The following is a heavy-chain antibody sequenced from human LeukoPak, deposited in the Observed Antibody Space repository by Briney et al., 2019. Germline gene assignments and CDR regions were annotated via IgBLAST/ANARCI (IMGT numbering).Heavy chain of an antibody. CDR2: ISGSGGGT. V-gene: IGHV3-23*01. Sequence: GGSLRLSCAASGFTFNSYAMSWVRQAPEKGLEWVATISGSGGGTYYADSVKGRFTISRDNTKNTLYLQMSSLRAEDTAVYYCGRDHYGYNSIDFWGQGTLVIVSS. CDR3: GRDHYGYNSIDF. D-gene: IGHD5-24*01. J-gene: IGHJ4*02. CDR1: GFTFNSYA.